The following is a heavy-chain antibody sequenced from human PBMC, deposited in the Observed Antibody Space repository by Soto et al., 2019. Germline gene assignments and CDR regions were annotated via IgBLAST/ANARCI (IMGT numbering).Heavy chain of an antibody. CDR1: GFTFDDYA. J-gene: IGHJ4*02. Sequence: GGSLRLSCAASGFTFDDYAMHWVRQAPGKGLEWVSGISWNSGSIGYADSVKGRFTISRDNAKNSLYLQMNSLRAEDTALYYCAKATSIAVAPRILDYWGQGTLVTVSS. CDR3: AKATSIAVAPRILDY. V-gene: IGHV3-9*01. CDR2: ISWNSGSI. D-gene: IGHD6-19*01.